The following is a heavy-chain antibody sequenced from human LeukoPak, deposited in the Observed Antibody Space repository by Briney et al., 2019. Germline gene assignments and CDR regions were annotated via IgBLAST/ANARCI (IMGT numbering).Heavy chain of an antibody. V-gene: IGHV4-34*01. J-gene: IGHJ4*02. Sequence: SETLSLTCAVYGGSFSGYYWSWIRQPPGKGLEWIGEINHSGSTNYNPSLKSRVTISLDTSKNQISLKLSSVTAADTAVYYCAQGRAAFFWGQGTLVTVSS. CDR2: INHSGST. CDR3: AQGRAAFF. CDR1: GGSFSGYY. D-gene: IGHD6-25*01.